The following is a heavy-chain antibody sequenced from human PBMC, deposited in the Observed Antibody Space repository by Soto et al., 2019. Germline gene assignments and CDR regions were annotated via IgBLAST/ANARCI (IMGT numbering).Heavy chain of an antibody. Sequence: ASVKVSCKASGYTFTGYYMHWLRQAPGQGLEWMGWINPNSGGTNYAQKFQGWVTMTRDTSISTAYMELSRLRSDDTAVYYCARSRDIVLVPAALDYYYGMDVRGQGTTVTVSS. J-gene: IGHJ6*02. V-gene: IGHV1-2*04. CDR1: GYTFTGYY. CDR2: INPNSGGT. D-gene: IGHD2-2*01. CDR3: ARSRDIVLVPAALDYYYGMDV.